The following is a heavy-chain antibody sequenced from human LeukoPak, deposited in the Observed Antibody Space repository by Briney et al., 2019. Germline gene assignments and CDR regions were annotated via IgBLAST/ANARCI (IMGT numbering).Heavy chain of an antibody. D-gene: IGHD3-10*01. J-gene: IGHJ4*02. Sequence: ASVKVSCKASGYTFTSYDINWVRQATGQGLEWMGWMNPNSGNTGYAQKFQGRVTITRNTSISTAYMDLSSLRSEDTAVYYCARSSPVLRFGPVDWGQGTLVTVSS. CDR1: GYTFTSYD. V-gene: IGHV1-8*03. CDR3: ARSSPVLRFGPVD. CDR2: MNPNSGNT.